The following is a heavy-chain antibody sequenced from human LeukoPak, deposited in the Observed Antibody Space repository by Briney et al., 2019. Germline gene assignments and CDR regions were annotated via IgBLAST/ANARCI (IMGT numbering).Heavy chain of an antibody. D-gene: IGHD6-13*01. Sequence: PGGSLRLSCAASGFTFSSYSMNWVRQAPGKGLEWVSYISISTSTIYYADSVKGRFTISRDNAKNSLYLQMNSLRAEDTAVYYCARDLGIAAAGGYDYWGQGTLVTVSS. V-gene: IGHV3-48*01. CDR3: ARDLGIAAAGGYDY. J-gene: IGHJ4*02. CDR1: GFTFSSYS. CDR2: ISISTSTI.